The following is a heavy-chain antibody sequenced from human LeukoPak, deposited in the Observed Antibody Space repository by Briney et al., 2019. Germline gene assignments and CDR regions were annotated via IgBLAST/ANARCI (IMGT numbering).Heavy chain of an antibody. CDR3: ARSRGYYDSSGYEF. CDR1: GYTFTNYW. Sequence: GESLKISCKGSGYTFTNYWIGWVRQMPGKGLEWMGIICPGDSDTRYGPSFQGQVTISADQTISTAYLQWSSLKASDTAMYYCARSRGYYDSSGYEFRGQGTLVTVSS. V-gene: IGHV5-51*01. J-gene: IGHJ4*02. D-gene: IGHD3-22*01. CDR2: ICPGDSDT.